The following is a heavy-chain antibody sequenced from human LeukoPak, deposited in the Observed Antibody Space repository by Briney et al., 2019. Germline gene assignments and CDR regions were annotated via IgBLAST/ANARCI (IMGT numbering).Heavy chain of an antibody. CDR1: GGSISSHY. Sequence: SETLSLTCTVSGGSISSHYWSWIRQSPERGLEWIGFIYYTGTTRYNPSLRGRVTMPVDSSRNHFSLKLTSMTAADTALYYCARLLNNDNAGDPETFDMWGQGTMVTVSS. CDR3: ARLLNNDNAGDPETFDM. CDR2: IYYTGTT. V-gene: IGHV4-59*11. J-gene: IGHJ3*02. D-gene: IGHD2-21*02.